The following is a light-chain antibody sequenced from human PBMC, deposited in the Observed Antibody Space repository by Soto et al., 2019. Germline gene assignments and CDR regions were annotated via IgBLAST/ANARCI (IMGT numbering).Light chain of an antibody. Sequence: QSALTQPASVSESPGQSITISCTGTNSDFGTYNLVSWYQQYPGKAPKLMIYEVSKRPSGVANRFSGSKSGSTASLTISGLQAEDEADYYCCSYAGSTTHVVFGGGTQLTVL. J-gene: IGLJ2*01. CDR2: EVS. CDR1: NSDFGTYNL. V-gene: IGLV2-23*02. CDR3: CSYAGSTTHVV.